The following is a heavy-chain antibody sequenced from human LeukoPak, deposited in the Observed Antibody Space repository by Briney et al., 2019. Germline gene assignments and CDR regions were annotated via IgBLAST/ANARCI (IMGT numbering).Heavy chain of an antibody. D-gene: IGHD3-9*01. Sequence: SETLSLTCTVSGGSISSSSYYWGWIRQPPGKGLEWIGSIYYSGSTYYNPSLKSRVTISVDTSKNQFYLKLSSVTAADTAVYYCARLPDGYYDILTAQSNAFDIWGQGTMVTVSS. CDR3: ARLPDGYYDILTAQSNAFDI. CDR1: GGSISSSSYY. J-gene: IGHJ3*02. V-gene: IGHV4-39*07. CDR2: IYYSGST.